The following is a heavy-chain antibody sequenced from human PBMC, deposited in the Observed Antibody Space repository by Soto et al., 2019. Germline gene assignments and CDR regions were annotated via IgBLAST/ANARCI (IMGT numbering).Heavy chain of an antibody. Sequence: LSLTCTVSVGSLGSSGYYWGWIRQSPGKGLEWIGNIYYSGNTSYNPSLKSRVTISVDTSKNQIYLHLSAVTAADTAIFCCASIAAPGTTHFDFWGQGTLVTVSS. CDR1: VGSLGSSGYY. CDR3: ASIAAPGTTHFDF. CDR2: IYYSGNT. D-gene: IGHD6-13*01. V-gene: IGHV4-39*01. J-gene: IGHJ4*02.